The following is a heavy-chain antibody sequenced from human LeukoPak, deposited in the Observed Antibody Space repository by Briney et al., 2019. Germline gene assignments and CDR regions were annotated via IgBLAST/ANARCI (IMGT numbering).Heavy chain of an antibody. CDR2: IIPIFGTA. Sequence: GASVKVSCKASGGTLSSYSISWVRQAPGQGLEWMGGIIPIFGTANYAQKFQGRVTMTEDTSTDTAYMELSSLRSEDTAVYYCATDFSPIVVVKGFDPWGQGTLDTVSS. D-gene: IGHD3-22*01. CDR3: ATDFSPIVVVKGFDP. J-gene: IGHJ5*02. CDR1: GGTLSSYS. V-gene: IGHV1-69*06.